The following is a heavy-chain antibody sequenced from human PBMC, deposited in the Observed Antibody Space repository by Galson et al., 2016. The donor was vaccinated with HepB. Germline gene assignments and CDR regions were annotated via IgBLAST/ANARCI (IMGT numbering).Heavy chain of an antibody. Sequence: ETLSLTCTVSGDSISSHYWSWIRQPAGKGLEWIGRIYTSGSTHYNPSLKSRVTMSVDTSKNQFSLKLTSVTAADTAVYYCAREGCSGGSCYSGYNWFDPWGQGTMVTVSS. J-gene: IGHJ5*02. V-gene: IGHV4-4*07. D-gene: IGHD2-15*01. CDR1: GDSISSHY. CDR2: IYTSGST. CDR3: AREGCSGGSCYSGYNWFDP.